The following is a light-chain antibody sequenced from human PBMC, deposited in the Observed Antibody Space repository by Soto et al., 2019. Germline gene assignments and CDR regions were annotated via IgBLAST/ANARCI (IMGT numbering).Light chain of an antibody. V-gene: IGKV3-20*01. CDR2: GAS. CDR1: QSISSSY. J-gene: IGKJ2*01. CDR3: QQYGRSPYT. Sequence: EIVLTQSPGTLSLSPGERATLSCRASQSISSSYLAWNQQKPGQAPRLLIYGASSRATGIPDRFSGSGSETDFTLTISRLEPEDFAVYYCQQYGRSPYTFGQGTKLEIK.